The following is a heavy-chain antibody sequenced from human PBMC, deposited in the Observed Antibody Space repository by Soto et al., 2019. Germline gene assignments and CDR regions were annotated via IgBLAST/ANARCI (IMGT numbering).Heavy chain of an antibody. V-gene: IGHV5-51*01. D-gene: IGHD3-10*01. CDR2: IYPGDSET. J-gene: IGHJ4*02. CDR1: GYIFTSYW. Sequence: GESLKISCKASGYIFTSYWIGWVRQMPGKGLEWMPIIYPGDSETRYSPPFQGQVTISADKSISTVYLQWSSLKASDTAMYYCARRGTVRTFDYWGQGTLVTVSS. CDR3: ARRGTVRTFDY.